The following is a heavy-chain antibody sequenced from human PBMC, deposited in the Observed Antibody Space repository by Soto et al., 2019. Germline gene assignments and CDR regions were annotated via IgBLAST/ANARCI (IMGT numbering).Heavy chain of an antibody. V-gene: IGHV3-30*18. J-gene: IGHJ4*02. Sequence: GGSLRLSCAGTGFTFSSYGIHWVRQAPGKGLEWVALISYDGGNEKYTESVKDRFTISRDDSHNVAYLQMSSLRTEDTAMYYCAKDRYSGTYPTDFDYWGQGSLVTVSS. D-gene: IGHD1-26*01. CDR3: AKDRYSGTYPTDFDY. CDR1: GFTFSSYG. CDR2: ISYDGGNE.